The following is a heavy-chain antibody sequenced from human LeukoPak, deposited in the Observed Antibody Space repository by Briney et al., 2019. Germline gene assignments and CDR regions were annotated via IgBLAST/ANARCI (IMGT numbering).Heavy chain of an antibody. CDR3: ARVPRHIVATTNLIDY. J-gene: IGHJ4*02. V-gene: IGHV1-18*01. Sequence: ASVKVSCKSSGYTFTKYHINWVRQAPGQGLEWMGWISTYNGETNYTQKFQDRVSITTDTSTTTAYMELRSLRSDDTAVYYCARVPRHIVATTNLIDYWGQGTLVTVSS. CDR2: ISTYNGET. D-gene: IGHD5-12*01. CDR1: GYTFTKYH.